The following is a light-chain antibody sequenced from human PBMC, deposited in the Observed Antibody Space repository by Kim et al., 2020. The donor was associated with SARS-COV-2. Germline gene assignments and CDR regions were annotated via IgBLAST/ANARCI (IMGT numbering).Light chain of an antibody. CDR1: SGSIASNY. J-gene: IGLJ3*02. Sequence: GKTVTFPCTRSSGSIASNYVQWYQQRPGSAPTTVIYEDNQRPSGVPDRFSGSIDSSSNSASLTISGLKTEDEADYYCQSYDSSNQVFGGGTQLTVL. CDR2: EDN. CDR3: QSYDSSNQV. V-gene: IGLV6-57*03.